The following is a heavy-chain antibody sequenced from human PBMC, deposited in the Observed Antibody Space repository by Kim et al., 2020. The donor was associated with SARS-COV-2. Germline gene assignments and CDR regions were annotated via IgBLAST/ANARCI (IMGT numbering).Heavy chain of an antibody. J-gene: IGHJ4*01. CDR3: ARVDCPRGGDCYPYFDY. Sequence: SETLSLTCAVYGGSFSGYYWSWIRQPPGKGLEWIGEINHSGSTNYNPSLKSRVTISVDTSKNQFSLKLSSVTAADTAVYYCARVDCPRGGDCYPYFDYWG. CDR2: INHSGST. V-gene: IGHV4-34*01. D-gene: IGHD2-21*02. CDR1: GGSFSGYY.